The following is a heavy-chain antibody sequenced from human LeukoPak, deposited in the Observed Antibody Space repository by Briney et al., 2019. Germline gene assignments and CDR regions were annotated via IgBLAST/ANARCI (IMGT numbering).Heavy chain of an antibody. CDR2: VVVGSGNT. J-gene: IGHJ4*02. CDR1: GFTFSTSA. CDR3: AADDLLEGY. Sequence: ASVKVSCKASGFTFSTSAVQWVRQARGQRLEWIGWVVVGSGNTNYAQKFQERVTITRDMSTTTAYMELSSLGYEDTAVYYCAADDLLEGYWGQGTLVSVSS. V-gene: IGHV1-58*01. D-gene: IGHD1-1*01.